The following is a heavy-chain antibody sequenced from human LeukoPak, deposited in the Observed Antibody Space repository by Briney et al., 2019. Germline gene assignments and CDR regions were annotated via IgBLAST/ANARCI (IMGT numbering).Heavy chain of an antibody. J-gene: IGHJ6*02. CDR3: AKHILTAYGMDV. CDR1: RFTFSSCA. V-gene: IGHV3-23*01. Sequence: GVSLRLSCAASRFTFSSCAMTWVRQAPGKGLEWVSAISGSGGSTHYADSVKGRLTISRDNSKSTLYLQMNSLRAEDTAVYYCAKHILTAYGMDVWGQGTTVTVSS. D-gene: IGHD3-9*01. CDR2: ISGSGGST.